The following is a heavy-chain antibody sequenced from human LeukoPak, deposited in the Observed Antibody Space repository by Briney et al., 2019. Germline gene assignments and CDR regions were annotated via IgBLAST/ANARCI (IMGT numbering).Heavy chain of an antibody. CDR2: MNPNGGNT. V-gene: IGHV1-8*01. Sequence: ASVKVSCKASGYTFTSYDINWVRQATGQGLEWMGWMNPNGGNTGYAQKFQGRVTMTRNTSISTAYMELSSLRSEDTAVYYCARGRGHNWNFHNWFDPWGQGTLVTVSS. D-gene: IGHD1-7*01. CDR3: ARGRGHNWNFHNWFDP. J-gene: IGHJ5*02. CDR1: GYTFTSYD.